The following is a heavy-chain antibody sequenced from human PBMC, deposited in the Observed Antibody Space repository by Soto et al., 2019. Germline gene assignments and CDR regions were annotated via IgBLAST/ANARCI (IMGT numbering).Heavy chain of an antibody. V-gene: IGHV1-69*01. CDR1: VGTFSSYS. J-gene: IGHJ4*02. Sequence: QVQLVQSGAEVKKPGSSVKVSCKASVGTFSSYSINWVRQSPEQGLEWMGEIIPIFGTANYAQKFQGRVTITADESTSTAYMELSSLRSEDTAVYYCARDGGRHSGGIDYWGQGTLVTVSS. CDR2: IIPIFGTA. D-gene: IGHD1-26*01. CDR3: ARDGGRHSGGIDY.